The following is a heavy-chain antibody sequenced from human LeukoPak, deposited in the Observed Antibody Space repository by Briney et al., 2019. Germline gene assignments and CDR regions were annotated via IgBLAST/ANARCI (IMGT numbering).Heavy chain of an antibody. CDR2: VSYSGNT. CDR3: ARGVGSGYTDD. Sequence: SETLSLTCIVSSDSITSFYWTWLPQPPGKGLEGIGFVSYSGNTNYNPSLKTRVTISIATSRNQFSLKLNSVTAADTAVYYCARGVGSGYTDDWGQGTLVTVFS. CDR1: SDSITSFY. J-gene: IGHJ4*02. D-gene: IGHD3-22*01. V-gene: IGHV4-59*01.